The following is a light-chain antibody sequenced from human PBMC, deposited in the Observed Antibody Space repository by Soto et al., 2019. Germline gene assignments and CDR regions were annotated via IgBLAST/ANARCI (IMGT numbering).Light chain of an antibody. CDR1: SSNIGAGYD. Sequence: QSVLTQPPSVSGAPGQRVTISCTGSSSNIGAGYDVHWYLQLPGTAPRLLIYGNSNRPSGVPDRFSASKSGTSASLAITGLQAEDEADYYCQSYDTGLTGSIFGGGTKLPS. CDR3: QSYDTGLTGSI. CDR2: GNS. V-gene: IGLV1-40*01. J-gene: IGLJ2*01.